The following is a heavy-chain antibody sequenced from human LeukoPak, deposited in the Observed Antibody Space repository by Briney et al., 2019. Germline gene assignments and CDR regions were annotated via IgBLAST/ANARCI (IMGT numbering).Heavy chain of an antibody. V-gene: IGHV4-39*01. CDR3: SRSTTYWFSLDY. CDR2: IYYSGST. Sequence: SETLSLTCTVSGGSISSSSYYWGWIRQPPGKGLEWIGSIYYSGSTYYNPSLKSRVTISVDTSKNQFSLKLSSVTAADTAVYYCSRSTTYWFSLDYWGQGTLVTVSS. CDR1: GGSISSSSYY. J-gene: IGHJ4*02. D-gene: IGHD2-8*02.